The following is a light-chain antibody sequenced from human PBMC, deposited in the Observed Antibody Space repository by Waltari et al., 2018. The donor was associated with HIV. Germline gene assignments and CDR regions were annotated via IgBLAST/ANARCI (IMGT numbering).Light chain of an antibody. CDR3: AVLDDTLGGGV. J-gene: IGLJ2*01. V-gene: IGLV1-47*01. Sequence: QSVLTQPPSASGTPGQKVTISCSGGTANIGANFVFWFQQFPGTAPKLLIYRDNLRHSAVTARFSGSKSGTSASLTISGLRSDDEAHYFCAVLDDTLGGGVFGGGTKLTVL. CDR1: TANIGANF. CDR2: RDN.